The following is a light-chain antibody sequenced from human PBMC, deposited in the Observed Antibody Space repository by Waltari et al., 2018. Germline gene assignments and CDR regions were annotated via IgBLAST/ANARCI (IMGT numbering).Light chain of an antibody. CDR1: KGITTY. Sequence: DIQLTQSPSFLSASVGDRVTISCRASKGITTYLAWYQQKPGKAPKLLIYGASTLQSGVPSRFSGSGSGTEFTLTISSLQPEDFATYYCQQVASYPRTFGGGTKVEIK. J-gene: IGKJ4*01. CDR2: GAS. V-gene: IGKV1-9*01. CDR3: QQVASYPRT.